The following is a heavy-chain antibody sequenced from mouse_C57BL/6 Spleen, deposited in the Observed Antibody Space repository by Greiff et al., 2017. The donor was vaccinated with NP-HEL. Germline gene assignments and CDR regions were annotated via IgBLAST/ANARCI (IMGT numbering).Heavy chain of an antibody. CDR2: ISSGSSTI. D-gene: IGHD2-14*01. J-gene: IGHJ1*03. V-gene: IGHV5-17*01. CDR1: GFTFSDYG. CDR3: ARQGEYDRYFDV. Sequence: EVKLMESGGGLVKPGGSLKLSCAASGFTFSDYGMHWVRQAPEKGLEWVAYISSGSSTIYYADTVKGRFTISRDNAKNTLFLQMTSLRSEDTAMYYCARQGEYDRYFDVWGTGTTVTVSS.